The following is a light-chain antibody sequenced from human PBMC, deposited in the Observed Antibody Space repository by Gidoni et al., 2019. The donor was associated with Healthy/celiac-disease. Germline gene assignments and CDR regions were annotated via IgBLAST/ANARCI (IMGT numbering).Light chain of an antibody. CDR1: SSNIGSNT. CDR3: AAWDDSLNGPHVV. Sequence: QSVLPHPPSASGTPGQRVTISCSGSSSNIGSNTVNWYQQLPGTAPKLLIYSNNQRPSGVPDRFSGSKSGTSASLAISGLQSEDEADYYCAAWDDSLNGPHVVFGGGTKLTVL. V-gene: IGLV1-44*01. J-gene: IGLJ2*01. CDR2: SNN.